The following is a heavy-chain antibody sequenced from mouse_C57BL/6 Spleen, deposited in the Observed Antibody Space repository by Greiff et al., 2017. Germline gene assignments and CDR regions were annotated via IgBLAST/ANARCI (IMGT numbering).Heavy chain of an antibody. CDR2: INPNNGGT. Sequence: EVQLQQSGPELVKPGASVKISCKASGYTFTDYYMNWVKQSHGKSLEWIGDINPNNGGTRYNQKFKGKATLTVDKSSSTAYMELRSLTSEDSADYYCAFYYGSFYYYAMYYWGQGPSVTVST. D-gene: IGHD1-1*01. J-gene: IGHJ4*01. CDR3: AFYYGSFYYYAMYY. CDR1: GYTFTDYY. V-gene: IGHV1-26*01.